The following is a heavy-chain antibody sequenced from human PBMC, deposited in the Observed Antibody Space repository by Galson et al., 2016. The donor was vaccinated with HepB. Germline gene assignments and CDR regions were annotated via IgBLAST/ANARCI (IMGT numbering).Heavy chain of an antibody. J-gene: IGHJ3*02. CDR1: GFTVSTKH. D-gene: IGHD1-26*01. CDR3: ARVGSIEGGIRGAFDI. V-gene: IGHV3-66*01. Sequence: SLRLSCAASGFTVSTKHVNWVRQAPGKGLERVSLLHGGGTTYYADSVKARLTISRDNSKNTVYLQMNRLRVEDTAVYYWARVGSIEGGIRGAFDIWGQGTMVSVSS. CDR2: LHGGGTT.